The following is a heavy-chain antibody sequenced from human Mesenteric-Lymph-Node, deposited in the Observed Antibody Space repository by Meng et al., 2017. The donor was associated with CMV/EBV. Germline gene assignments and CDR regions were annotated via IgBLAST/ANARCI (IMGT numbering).Heavy chain of an antibody. CDR2: INAGNGNT. V-gene: IGHV1-3*01. CDR3: ARNIVATNWYFDL. Sequence: KASVYTCTSYAMHWVLQAPGQRLEWMGWINAGNGNTKYSQKFQGRVTITRDTSASTAYMELSSLRSEDTAVYYCARNIVATNWYFDLWGRGTLVTVSS. CDR1: VYTCTSYA. J-gene: IGHJ2*01. D-gene: IGHD5-12*01.